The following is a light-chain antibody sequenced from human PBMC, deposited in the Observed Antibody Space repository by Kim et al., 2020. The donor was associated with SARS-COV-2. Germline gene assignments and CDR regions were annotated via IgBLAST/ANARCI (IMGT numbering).Light chain of an antibody. CDR2: DTS. CDR1: QTVSSY. V-gene: IGKV3-11*01. J-gene: IGKJ1*01. CDR3: QQRSNWPRT. Sequence: EIVLTQSPATLSLSLGERATLSCRASQTVSSYLAWYQQKPGQAPMLLIYDTSNRATGIPARFSGSGSGTDFTLTISSLEPEDFAVYYCQQRSNWPRTFGQGTKVDIK.